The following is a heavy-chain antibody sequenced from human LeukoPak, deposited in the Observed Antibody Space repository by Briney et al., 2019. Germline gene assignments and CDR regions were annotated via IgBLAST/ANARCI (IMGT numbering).Heavy chain of an antibody. V-gene: IGHV3-48*03. D-gene: IGHD3-10*01. CDR3: ARHRRYGSGSYCNREYTNWFDP. CDR1: GFTFSSYE. CDR2: ISSSGSTI. Sequence: GGSLRLSCAASGFTFSSYEMNWVRQAPGKGLEWVSYISSSGSTIYYADSVKGRFTISRDNAKNSLYLQMNSLRAEDTAVYYCARHRRYGSGSYCNREYTNWFDPWGQGTLVTASS. J-gene: IGHJ5*02.